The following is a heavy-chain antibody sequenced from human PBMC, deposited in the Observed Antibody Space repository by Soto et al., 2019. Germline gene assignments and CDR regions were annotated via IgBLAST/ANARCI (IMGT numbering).Heavy chain of an antibody. CDR1: GFTFSSYG. Sequence: RGGSLRLSCAASGFTFSSYGMHWVRQAPGKGLEWVAVISYDGSNKYYADSVKGRFTISRDNSKNTLYLQMNSLRAEDTAVYYCAKDAKTYSNYVGYYYYGMDVWGQGTTVTVSS. V-gene: IGHV3-30*18. J-gene: IGHJ6*02. D-gene: IGHD4-4*01. CDR2: ISYDGSNK. CDR3: AKDAKTYSNYVGYYYYGMDV.